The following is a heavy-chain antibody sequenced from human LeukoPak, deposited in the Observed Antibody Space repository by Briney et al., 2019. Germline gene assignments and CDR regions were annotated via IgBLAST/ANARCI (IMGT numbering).Heavy chain of an antibody. CDR1: GGSISSYF. Sequence: SKTLSLTCTVSGGSISSYFWGWVRQPPGKGLEWIGYIYYSGSTNYNPSLKSRVTISVDTSKNQFSLKLASVTTADTAVYYCARDRWLGYWGQGTLVTVSS. D-gene: IGHD5-12*01. CDR2: IYYSGST. J-gene: IGHJ4*02. V-gene: IGHV4-59*01. CDR3: ARDRWLGY.